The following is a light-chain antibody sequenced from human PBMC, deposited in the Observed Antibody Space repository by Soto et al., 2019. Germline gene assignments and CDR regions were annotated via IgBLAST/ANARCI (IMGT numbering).Light chain of an antibody. CDR2: KAS. J-gene: IGKJ1*01. Sequence: DIQMTQSPSTLSASVGDRVTITCRASQSISSWLAWYQQKPGKAPKLLIYKASSLESGVPSRFSGSGSGTESTLTISRLQPDDFATYYCQQYNSYGTFGQGTKVEIK. V-gene: IGKV1-5*03. CDR1: QSISSW. CDR3: QQYNSYGT.